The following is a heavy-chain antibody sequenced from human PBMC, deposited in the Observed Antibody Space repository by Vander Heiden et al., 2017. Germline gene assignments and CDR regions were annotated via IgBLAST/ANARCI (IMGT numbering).Heavy chain of an antibody. V-gene: IGHV1-8*01. D-gene: IGHD2-2*01. CDR1: GYTFTSYD. Sequence: QAQPGQSGAEVKKPGAAVQVSCKASGYTFTSYDINWVRQASRQGLPWMGWMNPNSGNTGYVQKFQGRVTMTRNTSISTAYMELGSLTSEDTAVYYCASAYCTSTSCSTWWFDPWGQGTLVTVSS. CDR3: ASAYCTSTSCSTWWFDP. CDR2: MNPNSGNT. J-gene: IGHJ5*02.